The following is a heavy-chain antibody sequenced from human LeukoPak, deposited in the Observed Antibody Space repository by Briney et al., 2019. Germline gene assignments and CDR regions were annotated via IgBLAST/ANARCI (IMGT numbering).Heavy chain of an antibody. V-gene: IGHV1-69*13. D-gene: IGHD6-13*01. CDR2: IIPIFGTA. CDR1: GGTFSSYA. CDR3: ARVMLRGSSLSYYYMDV. J-gene: IGHJ6*03. Sequence: GASVKVSCKASGGTFSSYAISWVRQAPGQGLEWMGGIIPIFGTANYAQKFQGRVTITADESTSTAYMELSSLRSEDTAVYYCARVMLRGSSLSYYYMDVWGKGTTVTVSS.